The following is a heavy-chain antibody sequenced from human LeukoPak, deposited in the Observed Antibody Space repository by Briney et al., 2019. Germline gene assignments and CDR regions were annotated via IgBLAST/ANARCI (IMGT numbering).Heavy chain of an antibody. D-gene: IGHD2-21*01. V-gene: IGHV4-31*03. CDR1: GCSNSSGGYY. J-gene: IGHJ6*03. CDR2: IYYSGT. CDR3: ARDVSCGDTSCFYYMDG. Sequence: SETLSLTCPVSGCSNSSGGYYWTWIRQHPGKGLEWLGFIYYSGTYYNPSLASRVSISEDTSKNQFSLKLTSVTAADTAVYYCARDVSCGDTSCFYYMDGWGKGTTVTVSS.